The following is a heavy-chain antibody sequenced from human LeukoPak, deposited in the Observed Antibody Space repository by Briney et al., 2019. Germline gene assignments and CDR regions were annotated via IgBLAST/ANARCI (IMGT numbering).Heavy chain of an antibody. D-gene: IGHD6-13*01. CDR2: IYSGGST. Sequence: GGSLRLSCAASGFTVSSNYMSWVRQAPGKGLEWVSVIYSGGSTYYADSVKGRFTISRDNSKNTLYLQMNSLRAEDTAVYYCARGEASSSWPPYYYYYYMDVWGKGTTVTVSS. CDR3: ARGEASSSWPPYYYYYYMDV. V-gene: IGHV3-66*02. CDR1: GFTVSSNY. J-gene: IGHJ6*03.